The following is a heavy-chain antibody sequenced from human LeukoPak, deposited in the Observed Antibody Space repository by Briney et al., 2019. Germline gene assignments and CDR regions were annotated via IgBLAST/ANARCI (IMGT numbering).Heavy chain of an antibody. CDR2: IYSSGST. CDR1: GASISGSGYY. D-gene: IGHD1-26*01. Sequence: SETLSLTCTASGASISGSGYYWGWIRQPPGKGLEWIGSIYSSGSTYYNASLQSRVTISIDTSKNQISLRLNSVTAADTAMYYCAKSGGYGLIDYWGQGTLVAVSS. V-gene: IGHV4-39*01. J-gene: IGHJ4*02. CDR3: AKSGGYGLIDY.